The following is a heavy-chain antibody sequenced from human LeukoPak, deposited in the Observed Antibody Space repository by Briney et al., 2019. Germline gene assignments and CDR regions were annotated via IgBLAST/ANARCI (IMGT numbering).Heavy chain of an antibody. CDR2: VSSSGSTI. V-gene: IGHV3-11*01. CDR3: ARGKWLRQTAEGSRNYYMDV. D-gene: IGHD5-12*01. J-gene: IGHJ6*03. Sequence: PGGSLRLSCAASGFTFSDYYMSWIRQAPGKGLEWVSYVSSSGSTIYYADSVKGRFTISRDNAKNSLYLQMNSLGAEDTAVYYCARGKWLRQTAEGSRNYYMDVWGKGTTVTISS. CDR1: GFTFSDYY.